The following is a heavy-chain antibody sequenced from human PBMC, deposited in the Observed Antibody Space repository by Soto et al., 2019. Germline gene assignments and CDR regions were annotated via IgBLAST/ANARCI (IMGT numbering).Heavy chain of an antibody. J-gene: IGHJ6*02. D-gene: IGHD3-22*01. CDR2: INPSGGST. CDR1: GYTFTSYY. Sequence: ASVKVSCKASGYTFTSYYMHWARQAPGQGLEWMGIINPSGGSTSYAQKFQGRVTMTRDTSTSTAYMELSSLRSEDTAVYYCARDPYNYYDSSGYLGMDVWGQGTTVTVSS. CDR3: ARDPYNYYDSSGYLGMDV. V-gene: IGHV1-46*01.